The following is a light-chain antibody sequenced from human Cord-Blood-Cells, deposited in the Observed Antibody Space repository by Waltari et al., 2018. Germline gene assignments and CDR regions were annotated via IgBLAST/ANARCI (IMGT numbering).Light chain of an antibody. J-gene: IGKJ1*01. CDR3: QQYNIWPQWT. Sequence: EIVMTQSQATLSVSPGERATLSCRASQSVSSNLAWYQQKPGQAPRVLIYGASTSATGIPSIFSGSGSETEFTLTISSLHSEDFAIYYCQQYNIWPQWTFGQDTKVEIK. V-gene: IGKV3-15*01. CDR1: QSVSSN. CDR2: GAS.